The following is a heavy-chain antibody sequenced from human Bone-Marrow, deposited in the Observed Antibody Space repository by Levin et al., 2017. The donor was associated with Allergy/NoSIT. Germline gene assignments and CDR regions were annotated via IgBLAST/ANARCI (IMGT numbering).Heavy chain of an antibody. CDR3: AKRDYSDTSGYLPLFDY. CDR2: ISGSGGNT. D-gene: IGHD3-22*01. J-gene: IGHJ4*02. CDR1: GFSFSSYA. V-gene: IGHV3-23*01. Sequence: SCAASGFSFSSYAMSWVRQAPGKGLEWVSGISGSGGNTYYADSLKGRFTISRDNSKNTLYLQMNSLRAEDTAVYYCAKRDYSDTSGYLPLFDYWGQGTLVTVSS.